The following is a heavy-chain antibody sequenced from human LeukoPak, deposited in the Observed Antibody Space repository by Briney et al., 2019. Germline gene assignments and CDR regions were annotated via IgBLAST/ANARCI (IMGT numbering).Heavy chain of an antibody. CDR3: ARDQGYSYDADWFDP. J-gene: IGHJ5*02. CDR1: GFTSSSYG. CDR2: IWYDGSNK. D-gene: IGHD5-18*01. Sequence: PGGSLRLSCAASGFTSSSYGMHWVPQAPGKGLEWVAVIWYDGSNKYYADSVKGRFTISRDNSKNTLYLQMNSLRAEDTAVYYCARDQGYSYDADWFDPWGQGTLVTVSS. V-gene: IGHV3-33*01.